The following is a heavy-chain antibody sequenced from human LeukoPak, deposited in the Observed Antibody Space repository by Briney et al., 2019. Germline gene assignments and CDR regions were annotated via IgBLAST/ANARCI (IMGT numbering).Heavy chain of an antibody. V-gene: IGHV4-38-2*02. CDR2: IYHSGST. J-gene: IGHJ4*02. D-gene: IGHD3-22*01. CDR3: ARSSGYMSY. CDR1: HYSISSNYY. Sequence: SGTLSLTCTVSHYSISSNYYWGWIRQPPGKGLEWIGSIYHSGSTYYNPSLKSRVTISVDTSKNQFSLKLTSVTAADTAVYYCARSSGYMSYWGQGTLVTVSS.